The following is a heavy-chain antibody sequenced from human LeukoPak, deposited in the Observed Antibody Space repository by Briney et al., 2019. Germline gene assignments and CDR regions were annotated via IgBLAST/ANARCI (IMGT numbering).Heavy chain of an antibody. D-gene: IGHD3-22*01. CDR3: ARDLSPYYYDSSGYTPFDY. J-gene: IGHJ4*02. Sequence: ASVKVSCKASGYTFTSYGISWVRQAPGQGLEWMGWISAYNGNTNYAQKLQGRVTMTTDTSTSTAYMELRSLGSDDTAVYYCARDLSPYYYDSSGYTPFDYWGQGTLVTVSS. V-gene: IGHV1-18*01. CDR2: ISAYNGNT. CDR1: GYTFTSYG.